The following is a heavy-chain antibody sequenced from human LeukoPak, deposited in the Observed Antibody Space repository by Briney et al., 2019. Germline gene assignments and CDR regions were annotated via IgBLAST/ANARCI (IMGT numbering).Heavy chain of an antibody. CDR1: GFTFGNAW. V-gene: IGHV3-15*01. Sequence: GGSLRLSCAASGFTFGNAWMSWVRQAPGKGLEWVGRIKSKTDGGTTDYAAPVKGRFTISRDDSKNTLYLQMNSLRTEDTAIYYCTTDPRYCTSTSCYADYWGQGTLVTVSS. CDR2: IKSKTDGGTT. J-gene: IGHJ4*02. D-gene: IGHD2-2*01. CDR3: TTDPRYCTSTSCYADY.